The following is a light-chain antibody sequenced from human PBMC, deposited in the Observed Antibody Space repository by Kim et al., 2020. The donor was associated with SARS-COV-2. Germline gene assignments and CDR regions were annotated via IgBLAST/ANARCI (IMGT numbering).Light chain of an antibody. CDR1: QSVSSSY. CDR3: QQYGSSPLVT. J-gene: IGKJ2*01. Sequence: SPGERATLHCRASQSVSSSYLAWYQQNPGQAPRLLIYGASSRATGIPDRFSGSGSGTDFTLTISRLEPEDFAVYYCQQYGSSPLVTFGQGTKLEI. CDR2: GAS. V-gene: IGKV3-20*01.